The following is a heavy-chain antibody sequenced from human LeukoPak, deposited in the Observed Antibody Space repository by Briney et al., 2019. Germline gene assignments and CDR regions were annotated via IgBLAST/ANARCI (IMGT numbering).Heavy chain of an antibody. D-gene: IGHD3-10*01. J-gene: IGHJ5*02. Sequence: GGSLRLSCVVSGFSFSDYWMSWVRQAPGEGLEWVANIRQDGGEIYYVDSVKGRFTISRDNAKNSLFLQMNSLRVEDTAVNYCVGDRSPRANWFGPWGQGTLVTVSS. CDR2: IRQDGGEI. CDR3: VGDRSPRANWFGP. V-gene: IGHV3-7*01. CDR1: GFSFSDYW.